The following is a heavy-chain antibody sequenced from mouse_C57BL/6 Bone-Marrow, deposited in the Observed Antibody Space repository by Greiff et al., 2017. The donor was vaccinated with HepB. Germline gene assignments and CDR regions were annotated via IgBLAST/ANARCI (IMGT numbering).Heavy chain of an antibody. CDR3: ARRGYRTWFAY. Sequence: EVQGVESGPELVKPGASVKMSCKASGYTFTDYNMHWVKQSHGKSLEWIGYINPNNGGTSYNQKFKGKATLTVNKSSSTAYMELRSLTSEDSAVYYCARRGYRTWFAYWGQGTLVTVSA. J-gene: IGHJ3*01. CDR1: GYTFTDYN. D-gene: IGHD3-1*01. V-gene: IGHV1-22*01. CDR2: INPNNGGT.